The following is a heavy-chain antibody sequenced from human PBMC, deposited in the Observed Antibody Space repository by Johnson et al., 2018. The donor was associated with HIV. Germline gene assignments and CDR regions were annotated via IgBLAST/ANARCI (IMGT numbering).Heavy chain of an antibody. CDR2: ISYDGSSK. J-gene: IGHJ3*02. CDR3: ARGSRYTYDNDDVHLRHALDS. CDR1: GFTFSGYA. D-gene: IGHD3-16*01. V-gene: IGHV3-30-3*01. Sequence: QVQLVESGGGVVQPGRSLRLSCAASGFTFSGYAMHWVRQAPGMGLGWVALISYDGSSKCHGESEKGRVTISGDTPNNTRHLQLSSQRVDETALYYCARGSRYTYDNDDVHLRHALDSGGQGTMVTVSS.